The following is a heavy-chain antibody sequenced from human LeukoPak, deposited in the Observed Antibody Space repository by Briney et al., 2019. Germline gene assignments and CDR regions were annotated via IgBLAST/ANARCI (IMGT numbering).Heavy chain of an antibody. CDR2: IYPFDSET. CDR1: GYSFTNNW. CDR3: ARRDRAYKDFDY. J-gene: IGHJ4*02. D-gene: IGHD3-16*01. Sequence: GESLKISCKGSGYSFTNNWIGWVRQMPGKGLEWMGIIYPFDSETRYSPSFQGQVTISADKPISTAYLQWSSLKASDTALYFCARRDRAYKDFDYWGQGTLVTVSS. V-gene: IGHV5-51*01.